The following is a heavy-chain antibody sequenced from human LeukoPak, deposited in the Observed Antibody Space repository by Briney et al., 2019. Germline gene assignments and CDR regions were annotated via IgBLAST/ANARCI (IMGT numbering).Heavy chain of an antibody. Sequence: GGSLRLSCAASGFTFSDYYMSWIHQAPGKGLEWVSYISSSGSTIYYADSVKGRFTISRDNAKNSLYLQMNSLRAEDTAVYYCARSVTYYDFWSGYPPYYYYYYMDVWGKGTTVTVSS. D-gene: IGHD3-3*01. V-gene: IGHV3-11*04. CDR1: GFTFSDYY. CDR3: ARSVTYYDFWSGYPPYYYYYYMDV. CDR2: ISSSGSTI. J-gene: IGHJ6*03.